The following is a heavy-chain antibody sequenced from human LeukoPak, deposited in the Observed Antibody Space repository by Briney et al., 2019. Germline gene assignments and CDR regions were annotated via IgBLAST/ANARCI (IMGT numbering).Heavy chain of an antibody. J-gene: IGHJ4*02. CDR2: INHSGST. CDR3: TRVLWAACCGSYLDS. V-gene: IGHV4-34*01. CDR1: SGSFSDYY. D-gene: IGHD2-21*01. Sequence: YPSETLSLTCAVYSGSFSDYYWSWIRQPPGRGLEWIGEINHSGSTNYNPSLKSRVTMSVDTSKNQFSLKLSSVTAADTAVYYCTRVLWAACCGSYLDSWGQGTLVTVSS.